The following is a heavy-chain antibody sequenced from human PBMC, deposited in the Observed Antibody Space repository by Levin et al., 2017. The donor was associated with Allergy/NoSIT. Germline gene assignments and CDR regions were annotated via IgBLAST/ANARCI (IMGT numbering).Heavy chain of an antibody. CDR3: ARDGPRDYYYDSSGYQYGMDV. J-gene: IGHJ6*02. CDR1: GFTFSSYA. Sequence: GESLKISCAASGFTFSSYAMHWVRQAPGKGLEWVAVISYDGSNKYYADSVKGRFTISRDNSKNTLYLQMNSLRAEDTAVYYCARDGPRDYYYDSSGYQYGMDVWGQGTTVTVSS. CDR2: ISYDGSNK. V-gene: IGHV3-30-3*01. D-gene: IGHD3-22*01.